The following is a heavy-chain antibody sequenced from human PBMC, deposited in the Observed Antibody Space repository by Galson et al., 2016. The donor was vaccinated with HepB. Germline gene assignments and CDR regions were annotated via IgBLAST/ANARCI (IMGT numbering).Heavy chain of an antibody. Sequence: SLRLSCAASGFSFSLYAMLWVRQAPGKGLEWVSIISYHGTNKYYADSVKGRFTISRDNSKSTLYLQMNSLRSEDTAVYYCARDRGQRDLRDAFDIWGQGTMVTVSS. J-gene: IGHJ3*02. CDR1: GFSFSLYA. CDR3: ARDRGQRDLRDAFDI. D-gene: IGHD1-1*01. V-gene: IGHV3-30-3*01. CDR2: ISYHGTNK.